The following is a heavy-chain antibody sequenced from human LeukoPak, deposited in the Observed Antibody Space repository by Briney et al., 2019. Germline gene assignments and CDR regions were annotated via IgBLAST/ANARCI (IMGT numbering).Heavy chain of an antibody. V-gene: IGHV3-23*01. J-gene: IGHJ4*02. Sequence: GGSLRLSCAASGSTFSSYAMSWVRQAPGKGLEWVSAISGSGGSTYYADSVKGRFTISRDNSKNTLYLQMNSLRPEDTAVYYCAKDWSYHYTVDYWGQGTLVTVSS. CDR1: GSTFSSYA. D-gene: IGHD3-16*02. CDR3: AKDWSYHYTVDY. CDR2: ISGSGGST.